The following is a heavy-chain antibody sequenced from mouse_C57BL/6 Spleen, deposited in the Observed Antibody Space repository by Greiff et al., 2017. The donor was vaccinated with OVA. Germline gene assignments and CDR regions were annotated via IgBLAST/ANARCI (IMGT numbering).Heavy chain of an antibody. V-gene: IGHV5-17*01. CDR3: ARPEDAMDY. J-gene: IGHJ4*01. CDR1: GFTFSDYG. CDR2: ISRGSSTI. Sequence: EVQRVESGGGLVKPGGSLKLSCAASGFTFSDYGMHWVRQAPEKGLEWVAYISRGSSTIYYADTVKGRATISTDNATNTPFLQLTSLTSEDTAMYYCARPEDAMDYWGQGTSVTVSA.